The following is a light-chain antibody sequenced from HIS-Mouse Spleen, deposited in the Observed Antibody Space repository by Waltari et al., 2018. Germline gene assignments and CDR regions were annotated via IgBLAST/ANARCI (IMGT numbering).Light chain of an antibody. CDR1: SSDVGGYNY. V-gene: IGLV2-14*03. CDR2: DVS. Sequence: QSALTQPASVSGSPGQSITISCTGTSSDVGGYNYVSWYQQHPGKAPKLMIYDVSNRPSGVSNLLSGSKSGNTASLTISGLQAEDEADYYCSSYTSSSFNVVFGGGTKLTVL. CDR3: SSYTSSSFNVV. J-gene: IGLJ2*01.